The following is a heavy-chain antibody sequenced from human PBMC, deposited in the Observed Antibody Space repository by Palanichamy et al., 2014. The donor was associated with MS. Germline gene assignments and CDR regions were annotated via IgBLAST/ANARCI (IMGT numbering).Heavy chain of an antibody. J-gene: IGHJ5*02. D-gene: IGHD4-11*01. V-gene: IGHV5-51*01. Sequence: EVQLVQSGAEVKKPGESLKISCKGSGYIFTTYWIGWVRQMPGKGLEWMGIIYPGDSNTRYSPSFQGQVTISADKSINTAYLQWSSLKASDTAIYYCVRGPDYSNLVWFDPWGQGTLVTVSS. CDR1: GYIFTTYW. CDR2: IYPGDSNT. CDR3: VRGPDYSNLVWFDP.